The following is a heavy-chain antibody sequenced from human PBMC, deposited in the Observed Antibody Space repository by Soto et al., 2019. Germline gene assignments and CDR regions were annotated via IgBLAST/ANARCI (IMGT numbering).Heavy chain of an antibody. CDR3: ATYYYGSGSYYRSYYYGMDV. Sequence: GASVKVSCKASGDTFSSYAISWVRQAPGQGLERMGGIIPIFGTANYAQKFQGRVTITADESTSTAYLELSSLRSEDTAVYYCATYYYGSGSYYRSYYYGMDVWGQGTTVTVSS. V-gene: IGHV1-69*13. CDR2: IIPIFGTA. CDR1: GDTFSSYA. D-gene: IGHD3-10*01. J-gene: IGHJ6*02.